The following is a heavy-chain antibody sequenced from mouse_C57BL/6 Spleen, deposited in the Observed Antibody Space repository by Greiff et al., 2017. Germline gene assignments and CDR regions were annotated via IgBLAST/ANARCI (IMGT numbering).Heavy chain of an antibody. V-gene: IGHV1-54*01. D-gene: IGHD2-4*01. J-gene: IGHJ3*01. Sequence: VQLQQSGAELVRPGTSVKVSCKASGYAFTNYLIEWVKQRPGQGLEWIGVINPGSGGTNYNEKFKGKATLTADKSSSTAYMQLSSLTSEDSAVYFCARKDDYPFAYWGQGTLVTVST. CDR2: INPGSGGT. CDR1: GYAFTNYL. CDR3: ARKDDYPFAY.